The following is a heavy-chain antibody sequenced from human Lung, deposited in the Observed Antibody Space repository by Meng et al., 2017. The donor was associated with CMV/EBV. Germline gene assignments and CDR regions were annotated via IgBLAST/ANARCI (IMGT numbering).Heavy chain of an antibody. CDR1: TFSRYN. D-gene: IGHD3-10*01. CDR3: ARRPTYYGSGSYYEGGFDY. CDR2: ITGNGGST. J-gene: IGHJ4*02. Sequence: TFSRYNINWVRQGPVRGLEWVSGITGNGGSTCYAGSVKGRFTISRDNSRDTVYLHMNSLRDEDTAIYYCARRPTYYGSGSYYEGGFDYWGQGTLVTVSS. V-gene: IGHV3-23*01.